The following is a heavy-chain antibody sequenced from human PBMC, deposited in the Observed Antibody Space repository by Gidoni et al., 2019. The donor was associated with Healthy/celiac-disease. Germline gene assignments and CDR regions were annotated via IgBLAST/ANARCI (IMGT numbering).Heavy chain of an antibody. Sequence: EVQLVESGGGLVQPGGSLRLSCAAAGFTFSSYWMSWVRQAPGKGLEWVANIKQDGSEKYYVDSVKGRFTISRDNAKNSLYLQMNSLRAEDTAVYYCARQDSSSWGSFDYWGQGTLVTVSS. V-gene: IGHV3-7*01. J-gene: IGHJ4*02. CDR2: IKQDGSEK. D-gene: IGHD6-13*01. CDR1: GFTFSSYW. CDR3: ARQDSSSWGSFDY.